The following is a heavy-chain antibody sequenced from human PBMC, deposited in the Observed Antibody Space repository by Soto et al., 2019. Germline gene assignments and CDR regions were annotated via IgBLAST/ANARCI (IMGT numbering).Heavy chain of an antibody. CDR3: ARDWTHYDSSGPGDY. J-gene: IGHJ4*02. CDR2: INAGNGDT. V-gene: IGHV1-3*01. D-gene: IGHD3-22*01. Sequence: GASVKVSCKTSGYTFTSYPMHWVRQAPGQGLEWMGWINAGNGDTKYSQKFQGRVTITRDTSANPVYMELSSLRSEDTAVFYCARDWTHYDSSGPGDYWGQGTLVTVSS. CDR1: GYTFTSYP.